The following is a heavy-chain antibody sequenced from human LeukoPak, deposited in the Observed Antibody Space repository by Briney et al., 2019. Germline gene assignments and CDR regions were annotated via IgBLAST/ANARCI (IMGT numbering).Heavy chain of an antibody. CDR1: GFTFSSYS. J-gene: IGHJ5*02. Sequence: PGGSLRLSCAASGFTFSSYSMNWVRQAPGKGLEWVSYISSSSSTIYYADSVKGRFTISRDNAKNSLYLQMNSLRVEDTAVYYCARDLGQYYDTSDNWFDPWGQGTLVTVSS. V-gene: IGHV3-48*01. CDR3: ARDLGQYYDTSDNWFDP. D-gene: IGHD3-22*01. CDR2: ISSSSSTI.